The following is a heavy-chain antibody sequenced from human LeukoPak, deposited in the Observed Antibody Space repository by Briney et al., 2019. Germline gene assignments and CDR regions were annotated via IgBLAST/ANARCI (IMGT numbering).Heavy chain of an antibody. CDR2: ISDSGGST. CDR1: GFPFSSYA. Sequence: GGPLRLSCSASGFPFSSYAMHWVRQAPGKGLEYVSAISDSGGSTYYADSVKGRFTISRDNSKNTLYPQMSSLRAEDTAVYFCVRGYSFGPYGMDVWGQGTTVTVSS. V-gene: IGHV3-64D*09. CDR3: VRGYSFGPYGMDV. J-gene: IGHJ6*02. D-gene: IGHD2-15*01.